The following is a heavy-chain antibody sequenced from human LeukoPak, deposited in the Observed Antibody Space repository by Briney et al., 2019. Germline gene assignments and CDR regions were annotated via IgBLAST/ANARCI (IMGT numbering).Heavy chain of an antibody. Sequence: ASVTVSCTVSGYTFTGYYLHWLRQAPGQGLEWMGRINPSGGGTNYAQKFQGRVTMTRDTSINTAYMDLSSLRSDDTAVYYCARGPSGSDYWGQGTLVTVSS. CDR2: INPSGGGT. V-gene: IGHV1-2*06. CDR1: GYTFTGYY. CDR3: ARGPSGSDY. J-gene: IGHJ4*02. D-gene: IGHD3-10*01.